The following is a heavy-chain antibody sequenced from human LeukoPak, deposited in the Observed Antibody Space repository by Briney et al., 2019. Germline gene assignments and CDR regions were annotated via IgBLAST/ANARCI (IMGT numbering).Heavy chain of an antibody. CDR2: THYSGST. J-gene: IGHJ6*03. V-gene: IGHV4-59*01. Sequence: SETLSLTCTVSGGSISSYYWNWIRRPPGKGLEWIGYTHYSGSTNYNPSLKSRVTISLDTSSNQFSLKMRSATAADTAVYYCARGGYCSTTSCRAGYYYYYYMDVWGKGTTVTISS. CDR1: GGSISSYY. D-gene: IGHD2-2*03. CDR3: ARGGYCSTTSCRAGYYYYYYMDV.